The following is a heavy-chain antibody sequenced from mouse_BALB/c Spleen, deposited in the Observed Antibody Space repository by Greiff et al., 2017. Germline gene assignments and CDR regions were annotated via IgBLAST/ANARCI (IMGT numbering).Heavy chain of an antibody. CDR3: ARWLLRSLYAMDD. V-gene: IGHV3-2*02. CDR1: GYSITSDYA. Sequence: VQLKESGPGLVKPSQSLSLTCTVTGYSITSDYAWNWIRQFPGNKLEWMGYISYSGSTSYNPSLKSRISITRDTSKNQFFLQLNSVTTEDTATYYCARWLLRSLYAMDDWGQGTSVTVSS. D-gene: IGHD1-1*01. CDR2: ISYSGST. J-gene: IGHJ4*01.